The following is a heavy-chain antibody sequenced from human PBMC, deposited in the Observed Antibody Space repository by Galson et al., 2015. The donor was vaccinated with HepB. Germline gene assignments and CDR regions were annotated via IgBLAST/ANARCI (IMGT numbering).Heavy chain of an antibody. J-gene: IGHJ3*02. CDR1: GFTFSNYA. CDR3: AKDRGHSERYFRSDAFDM. CDR2: ISGRGDRT. V-gene: IGHV3-23*01. Sequence: SLRLSCAASGFTFSNYAMSWVRQAPGKGLQWVSAISGRGDRTYYADSVKDRFTISRDNSKNTLYLQLNSMRAEDTAVYYCAKDRGHSERYFRSDAFDMWGQRTMVTVSS. D-gene: IGHD1-26*01.